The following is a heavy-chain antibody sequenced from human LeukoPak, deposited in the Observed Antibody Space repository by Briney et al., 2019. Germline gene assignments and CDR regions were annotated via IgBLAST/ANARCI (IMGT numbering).Heavy chain of an antibody. D-gene: IGHD4/OR15-4a*01. CDR3: ARDQGAHGMDV. J-gene: IGHJ6*02. Sequence: GGSLRLSCAASGFTFSDYTMNWVRQAPGKGLEWVANIKQDGSEKYYVDSVKGRFTISRDNAKNSLYLQMNSLRAEDTAVYYCARDQGAHGMDVWGQGTTVTVSS. CDR1: GFTFSDYT. V-gene: IGHV3-7*01. CDR2: IKQDGSEK.